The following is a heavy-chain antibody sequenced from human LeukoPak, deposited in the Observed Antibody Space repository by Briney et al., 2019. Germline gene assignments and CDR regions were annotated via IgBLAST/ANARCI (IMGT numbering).Heavy chain of an antibody. CDR3: ARRDPYGDYVPFDY. Sequence: GESLKISCKASGFSFTTYWIGWVRQMPGKGLEWMGIIYPDDSDTRYSPSFQGQVTISADKSISTAYLQWSSLKASDTAMYYCARRDPYGDYVPFDYWGQGTLVTVSS. CDR2: IYPDDSDT. J-gene: IGHJ4*02. V-gene: IGHV5-51*01. CDR1: GFSFTTYW. D-gene: IGHD4-17*01.